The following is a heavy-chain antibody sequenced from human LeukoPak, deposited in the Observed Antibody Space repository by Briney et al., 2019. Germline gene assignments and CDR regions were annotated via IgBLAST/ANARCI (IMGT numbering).Heavy chain of an antibody. Sequence: PGGSLRLSCAASGFTFSSYAMSWVRQAPGKGLVWVSRINSDGSSTNYADSVKGRFTISRDNAKNTLYLQMNSLRAEDTAVDYCTRRAAALGAFDYWGQGTLVTVSS. CDR1: GFTFSSYA. D-gene: IGHD6-13*01. CDR2: INSDGSST. J-gene: IGHJ4*02. V-gene: IGHV3-74*01. CDR3: TRRAAALGAFDY.